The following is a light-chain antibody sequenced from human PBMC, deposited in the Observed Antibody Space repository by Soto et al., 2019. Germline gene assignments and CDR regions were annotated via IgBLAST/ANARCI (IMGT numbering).Light chain of an antibody. CDR2: ENN. CDR3: QSYDSSLSGYF. J-gene: IGLJ1*01. Sequence: QSVLTQPPSVSEAPGQRVTISCTGSSSNIGAGYEAHWYQQVPGTAPKLLIYENNNRPSGVPDRFSGSKSGTSASLAITGLQAEDEGEYYWQSYDSSLSGYFFGTGTKVTVL. CDR1: SSNIGAGYE. V-gene: IGLV1-40*01.